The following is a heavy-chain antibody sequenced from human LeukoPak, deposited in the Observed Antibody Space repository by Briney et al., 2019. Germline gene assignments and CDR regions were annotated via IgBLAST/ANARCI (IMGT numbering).Heavy chain of an antibody. CDR3: ARGQGGDFWSGYYTFFDY. D-gene: IGHD3-3*01. Sequence: SETLSLTCAVYGGSLSGYYWSWIRQPPGKGLEWIGEINHSGSTNYNPSLKRRVTISVDASKNQFSLKLSSVTAADTAVYYCARGQGGDFWSGYYTFFDYWGQGTLVTVSS. V-gene: IGHV4-34*01. CDR1: GGSLSGYY. J-gene: IGHJ4*02. CDR2: INHSGST.